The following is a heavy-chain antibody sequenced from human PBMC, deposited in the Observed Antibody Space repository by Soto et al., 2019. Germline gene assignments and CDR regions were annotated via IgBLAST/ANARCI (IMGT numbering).Heavy chain of an antibody. CDR2: IKSDGSEM. CDR3: ARDLGVVITAEYFQH. J-gene: IGHJ1*01. D-gene: IGHD3-22*01. Sequence: PGGSLRLSCVASGFTSSSYWMSWVRQAPGKGLEWVANIKSDGSEMYYVDSVKGRFTISRDNATKSLYLQMNSLRVEDTALDYCARDLGVVITAEYFQHWGQGTLVTVSS. V-gene: IGHV3-7*03. CDR1: GFTSSSYW.